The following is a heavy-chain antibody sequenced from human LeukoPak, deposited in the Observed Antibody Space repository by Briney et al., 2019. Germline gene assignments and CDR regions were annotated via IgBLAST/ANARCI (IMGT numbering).Heavy chain of an antibody. Sequence: GGSLRLSCSASLFTFSYYAMTWVRQAPGKGLEWVSGVSGSGDYTYYADSVKGRFTISRDNSKNTLYLQLNSLRVEDTAVYYCAKDIYAYGSRGFDYWGQGTLVTVSS. V-gene: IGHV3-23*01. CDR1: LFTFSYYA. J-gene: IGHJ4*02. CDR2: VSGSGDYT. D-gene: IGHD3-10*01. CDR3: AKDIYAYGSRGFDY.